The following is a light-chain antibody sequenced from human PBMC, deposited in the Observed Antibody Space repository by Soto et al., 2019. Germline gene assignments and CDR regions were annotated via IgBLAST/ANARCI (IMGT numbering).Light chain of an antibody. J-gene: IGKJ1*01. V-gene: IGKV1-39*01. CDR2: AAS. CDR1: QSINTF. CDR3: QQSYSSPPT. Sequence: DIQMTQSPSSLSASVGDRVTITCRASQSINTFLNWYQQKPGKAPKLLIYAASSLQSEVPSRFSGSGSGTHFTLTISSLQPEDFATYYCQQSYSSPPTFGQGTKVDIK.